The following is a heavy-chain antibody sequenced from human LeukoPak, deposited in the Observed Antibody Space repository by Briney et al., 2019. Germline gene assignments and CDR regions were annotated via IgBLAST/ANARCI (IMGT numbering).Heavy chain of an antibody. V-gene: IGHV3-30*03. D-gene: IGHD1-26*01. Sequence: GGSLRLSCAASGFSFNNYGMHWVRQAPGKGLEWVAVISYDGTNKNYADSVKGRFTISRDNSKNTVYLQMNSLRVEDAAVYYCARDPRGSPYYFDYWGQGTLVTVSS. CDR1: GFSFNNYG. CDR2: ISYDGTNK. J-gene: IGHJ4*02. CDR3: ARDPRGSPYYFDY.